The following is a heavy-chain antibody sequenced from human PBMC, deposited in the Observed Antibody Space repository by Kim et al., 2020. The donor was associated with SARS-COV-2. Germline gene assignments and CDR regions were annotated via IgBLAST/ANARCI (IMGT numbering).Heavy chain of an antibody. CDR3: ASDAPDSSSHYYFDY. V-gene: IGHV1-46*01. CDR2: INPSGGST. D-gene: IGHD6-13*01. J-gene: IGHJ4*02. CDR1: GYTFTSYY. Sequence: ASVKVSCKASGYTFTSYYMHWVRQAPGQGLEWMGIINPSGGSTSYAQKFQGRVTMTRDTSTSTVYMELSSLRSEDTAVYYCASDAPDSSSHYYFDYWGQGTLVTVSS.